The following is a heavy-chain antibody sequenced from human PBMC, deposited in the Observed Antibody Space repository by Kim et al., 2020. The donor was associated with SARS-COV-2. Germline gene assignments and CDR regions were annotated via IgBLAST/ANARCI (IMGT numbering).Heavy chain of an antibody. J-gene: IGHJ4*02. CDR1: GFTFSSYW. D-gene: IGHD5-18*01. Sequence: GGSLRLSCAASGFTFSSYWMSWVRQAPGKGLEWVANIKQDGSEKYYVDSVKGRFTISRDNAKNSLYLQMNSLRAEDTAVYYCASGGKGYTSRTRLDCWGQGTLVTVSS. CDR3: ASGGKGYTSRTRLDC. CDR2: IKQDGSEK. V-gene: IGHV3-7*01.